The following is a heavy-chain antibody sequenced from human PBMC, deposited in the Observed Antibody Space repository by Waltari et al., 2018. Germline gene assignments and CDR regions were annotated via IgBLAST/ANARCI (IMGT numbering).Heavy chain of an antibody. CDR1: GYTFTSYA. Sequence: QVQLVQSGAEVKKPGASVKVSCKASGYTFTSYAMHWVRQAPGQRREWMGWINAGNGNTKYSQKFQGRVTITRDTSASTAYMELSSLRSEDTAVYYCARGYLATGTTCWFDPWGQGTLVTVSS. J-gene: IGHJ5*02. CDR3: ARGYLATGTTCWFDP. CDR2: INAGNGNT. D-gene: IGHD1-1*01. V-gene: IGHV1-3*01.